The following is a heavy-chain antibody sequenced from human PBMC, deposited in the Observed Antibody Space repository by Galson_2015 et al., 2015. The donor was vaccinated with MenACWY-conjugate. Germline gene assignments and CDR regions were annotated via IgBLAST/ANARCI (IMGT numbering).Heavy chain of an antibody. J-gene: IGHJ3*02. D-gene: IGHD5-18*01. Sequence: QSGAEVKKPGESLRISCKASGYSFTGYWVNWFRQMPGKGLYWMGRIDPSDSYTNYSPTFQGHVTMSTDTSNRTAYLQWSSLKASDTAIYYCTRPRGFSYGNLDAFDIWGQGTMVTVS. CDR2: IDPSDSYT. CDR3: TRPRGFSYGNLDAFDI. CDR1: GYSFTGYW. V-gene: IGHV5-10-1*01.